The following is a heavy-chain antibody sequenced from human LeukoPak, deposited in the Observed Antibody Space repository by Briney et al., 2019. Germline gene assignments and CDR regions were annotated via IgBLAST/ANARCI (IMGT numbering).Heavy chain of an antibody. V-gene: IGHV4-30-4*08. CDR1: GGSISSGDYY. D-gene: IGHD3-22*01. CDR3: ARDSSGPGVDY. Sequence: PSETLSLTCTVSGGSISSGDYYWSWIRQPPGKGLEWIGYIYYSGSTYYNPSLKSRVTISVDTSKNQFSLKLSFVTAADTAVYYCARDSSGPGVDYWGQGTLVTVSS. CDR2: IYYSGST. J-gene: IGHJ4*02.